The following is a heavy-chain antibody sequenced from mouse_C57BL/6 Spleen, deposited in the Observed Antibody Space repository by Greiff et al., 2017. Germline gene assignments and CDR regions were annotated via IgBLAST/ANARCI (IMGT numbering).Heavy chain of an antibody. CDR1: GFTFSSYG. D-gene: IGHD4-1*01. CDR3: ARHWDVGYFDV. V-gene: IGHV5-6*01. CDR2: ICSGGSYT. J-gene: IGHJ1*03. Sequence: EVKLMESGGDLVKPGGSLKLSCAASGFTFSSYGMSWVRQTPDKRLEWVATICSGGSYTYYPDSVKGRFTISRDNAKNTLYLQMSSLKSEDTAMYYCARHWDVGYFDVWGTGTTVTVSS.